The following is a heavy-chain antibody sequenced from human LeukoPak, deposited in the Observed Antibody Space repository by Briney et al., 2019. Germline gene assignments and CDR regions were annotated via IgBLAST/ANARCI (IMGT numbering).Heavy chain of an antibody. Sequence: PGGSLRLSCAASGFTFSSYAMSWVRQAPGKGLEWVSAISGSGGSTYYADSVKGRFTISRDNSKNTLYLQMNSLRAEDTAVYYCAKMVKTVTRPLNAFDTWGQGTMVTVSS. J-gene: IGHJ3*02. CDR3: AKMVKTVTRPLNAFDT. CDR1: GFTFSSYA. D-gene: IGHD4-17*01. V-gene: IGHV3-23*01. CDR2: ISGSGGST.